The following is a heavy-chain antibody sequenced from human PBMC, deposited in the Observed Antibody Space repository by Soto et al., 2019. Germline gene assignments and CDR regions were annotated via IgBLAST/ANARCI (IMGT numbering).Heavy chain of an antibody. Sequence: GGSLRLSCAASGFTVSSNYMSWVRQAPGKGLEWVSVIYSGGSTYYADSVKGRFTISRDNSKNTLYLQMNSLGAEDTAVYYCARDGGGDAFDIWGQGTMVTVSS. CDR3: ARDGGGDAFDI. CDR2: IYSGGST. CDR1: GFTVSSNY. D-gene: IGHD3-3*01. J-gene: IGHJ3*02. V-gene: IGHV3-53*01.